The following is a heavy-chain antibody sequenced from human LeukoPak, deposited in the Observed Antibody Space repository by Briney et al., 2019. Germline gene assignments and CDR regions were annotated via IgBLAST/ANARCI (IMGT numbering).Heavy chain of an antibody. Sequence: GASVKVSCKASGYTFSNFAINWVRQATGQGLVWMGGIIPVFGTANYAQKFQGRVTITADESTSTAYMELSSLRSEDTAVYYCARDSSSPPNWYFDLWGRGTLVTVSS. D-gene: IGHD6-13*01. CDR2: IIPVFGTA. CDR1: GYTFSNFA. J-gene: IGHJ2*01. V-gene: IGHV1-69*13. CDR3: ARDSSSPPNWYFDL.